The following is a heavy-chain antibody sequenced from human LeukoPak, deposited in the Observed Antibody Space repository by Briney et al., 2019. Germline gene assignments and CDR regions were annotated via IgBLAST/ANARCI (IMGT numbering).Heavy chain of an antibody. Sequence: KPSETLSLTRAVYGGSFSGYYWSWIRHPPGKGLEWIGEINHSGSTNYTPSLKTPVTISVDTSKNQFSLKLSSVTAADTAVYYCARGRIKQWLVRYADYYYGMDVWGQGTTVTVSS. V-gene: IGHV4-34*01. CDR1: GGSFSGYY. D-gene: IGHD6-19*01. J-gene: IGHJ6*02. CDR3: ARGRIKQWLVRYADYYYGMDV. CDR2: INHSGST.